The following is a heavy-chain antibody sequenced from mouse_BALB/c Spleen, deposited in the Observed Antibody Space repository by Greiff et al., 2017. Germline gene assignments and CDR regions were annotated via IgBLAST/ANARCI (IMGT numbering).Heavy chain of an antibody. D-gene: IGHD2-14*01. CDR2: IYPGGGYT. CDR1: GYTFTNYW. J-gene: IGHJ4*01. V-gene: IGHV1-63*02. Sequence: QVQLKQSGAELVRPGTSVKISCKASGYTFTNYWLGWVKQRPGHGLEWIGDIYPGGGYTNYNEKFKGKATLTADTSSSTAYMQLSSLTSEDSAVYFCARTSDYRYDDAMDYWGQGTSVTVSS. CDR3: ARTSDYRYDDAMDY.